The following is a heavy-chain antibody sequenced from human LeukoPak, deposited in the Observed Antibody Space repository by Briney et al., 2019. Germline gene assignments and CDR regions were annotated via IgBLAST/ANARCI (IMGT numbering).Heavy chain of an antibody. D-gene: IGHD3-9*01. CDR2: MIPILGIA. J-gene: IGHJ4*02. CDR1: GGTFSSYA. CDR3: ARVNYDILTGYYHFDY. V-gene: IGHV1-69*04. Sequence: ASVKVSCKASGGTFSSYAISWVRQAPGQGLEWMGRMIPILGIANYAQKFQGRVTITADKSTSTAYMELSSLRSEDTAVYYCARVNYDILTGYYHFDYWGQGTLVTVSS.